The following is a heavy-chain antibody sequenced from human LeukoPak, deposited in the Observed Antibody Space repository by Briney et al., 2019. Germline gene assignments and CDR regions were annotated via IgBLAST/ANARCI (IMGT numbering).Heavy chain of an antibody. CDR2: IIPLLGTA. CDR1: GGTFSRYT. V-gene: IGHV1-69*06. D-gene: IGHD6-19*01. CDR3: ARGSRTGWYYFDY. Sequence: ASVKVSCKASGGTFSRYTINWVRQAPGQGLEWMGGIIPLLGTANYAQKFQGRVTITADTSSSTVYMELRSLRSDDTAVYYCARGSRTGWYYFDYWGQGTLVTVSS. J-gene: IGHJ4*02.